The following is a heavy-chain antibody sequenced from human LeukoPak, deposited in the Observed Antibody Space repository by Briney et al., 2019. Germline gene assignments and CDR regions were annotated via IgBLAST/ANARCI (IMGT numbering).Heavy chain of an antibody. Sequence: ASVKVSCKASGYTFTSYDINWVRQATGQGLEWMGWMNPNSGNTGYAQKFQGRVTMTRNTSISTACMELSSLRSEDTAVYYCARSRRYSSSSDYWGQGTLVTVSS. CDR1: GYTFTSYD. J-gene: IGHJ4*02. V-gene: IGHV1-8*01. CDR3: ARSRRYSSSSDY. CDR2: MNPNSGNT. D-gene: IGHD6-6*01.